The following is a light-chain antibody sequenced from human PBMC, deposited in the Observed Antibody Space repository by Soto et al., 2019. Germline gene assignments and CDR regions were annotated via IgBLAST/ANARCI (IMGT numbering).Light chain of an antibody. V-gene: IGKV3-15*01. CDR1: KSVSSN. Sequence: EIVMTQSPATLSVSPGETATLSCRASKSVSSNLAWYQQKPGQGPRLLIYGAFTRATGIPARFTGSGSGTELTLTISSLQSEDFAVYYCQQYKNWPPLTFGGGTKVEIK. CDR3: QQYKNWPPLT. J-gene: IGKJ4*01. CDR2: GAF.